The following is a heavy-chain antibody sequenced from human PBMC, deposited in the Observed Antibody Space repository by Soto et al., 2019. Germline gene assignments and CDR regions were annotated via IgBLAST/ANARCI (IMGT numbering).Heavy chain of an antibody. V-gene: IGHV3-23*01. CDR1: RFTFSNYA. CDR3: AKSFSGWYIYYFDY. J-gene: IGHJ4*02. CDR2: ISGSGGAT. D-gene: IGHD6-19*01. Sequence: PWGSLLVACVTSRFTFSNYAMTWVRQAPGKGLEWVSGISGSGGATYYADSVKGRFTISRDNSKNTLYLQMNSLRAEDTAIYYCAKSFSGWYIYYFDYWGQGTKVTVSS.